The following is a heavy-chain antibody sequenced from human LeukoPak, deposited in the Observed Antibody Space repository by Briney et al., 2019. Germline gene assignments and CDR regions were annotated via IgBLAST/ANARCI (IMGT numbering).Heavy chain of an antibody. V-gene: IGHV1-2*02. CDR1: GYTFTGYY. Sequence: ASVKVSCKASGYTFTGYYMHWVRQAPGQGLEWMGWINPNSGGTNYAQKFQGRVTMTRDTSISTAYMELSRLRSDDTAVYYCARDSGTYYYDSSGCPEYFQHWGQGTLVTVSS. D-gene: IGHD3-22*01. CDR2: INPNSGGT. J-gene: IGHJ1*01. CDR3: ARDSGTYYYDSSGCPEYFQH.